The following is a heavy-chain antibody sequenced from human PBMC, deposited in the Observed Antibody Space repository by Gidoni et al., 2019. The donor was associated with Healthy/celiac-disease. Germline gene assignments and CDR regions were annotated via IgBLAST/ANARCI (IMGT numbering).Heavy chain of an antibody. CDR3: ASGVGAPPYYYGMDV. D-gene: IGHD1-26*01. J-gene: IGHJ6*02. CDR1: GGSISSYY. V-gene: IGHV4-59*01. Sequence: QVQLQESGPGLVKPSETLSLTCTVSGGSISSYYWSWIRQPPGKGLEWIGYIYYSGSTNYNPSLKSRVTISVDTSKNQFSLKLSSVTAADTAVYYCASGVGAPPYYYGMDVWGQGTTVTVSS. CDR2: IYYSGST.